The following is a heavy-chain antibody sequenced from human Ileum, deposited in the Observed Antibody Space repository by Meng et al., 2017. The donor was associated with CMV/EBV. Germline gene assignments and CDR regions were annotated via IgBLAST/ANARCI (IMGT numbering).Heavy chain of an antibody. CDR3: AKSTHFQYYVMDV. CDR2: SYPGDSDS. CDR1: GYSLTNYW. Sequence: GESLQISCKGSGYSLTNYWIAWVGQMTGKGLEWMGISYPGDSDSKDSTSFQGQVTISADKSISTAYLQWSSLKASDSAMYYCAKSTHFQYYVMDVWGQGTTVTVSS. D-gene: IGHD2/OR15-2a*01. J-gene: IGHJ6*02. V-gene: IGHV5-51*01.